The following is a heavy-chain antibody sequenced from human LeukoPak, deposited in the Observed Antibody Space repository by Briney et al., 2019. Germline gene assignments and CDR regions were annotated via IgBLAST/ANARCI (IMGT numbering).Heavy chain of an antibody. J-gene: IGHJ4*02. CDR2: ISAYNGNT. Sequence: GASVKVSCKASGYTFTSCGISWVRQAPGQGLEWMGWISAYNGNTNYAQKLQGRVTMTTDTSTSTAYMELRSLRSDDTAVYYCARDKWDSGSRGFDYWGQGTLVTVSS. V-gene: IGHV1-18*01. CDR3: ARDKWDSGSRGFDY. CDR1: GYTFTSCG. D-gene: IGHD1-26*01.